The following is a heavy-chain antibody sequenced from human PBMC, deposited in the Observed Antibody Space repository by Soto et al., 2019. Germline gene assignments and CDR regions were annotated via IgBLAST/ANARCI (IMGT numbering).Heavy chain of an antibody. Sequence: GGSLRLSCAASGFSFSTYDMNWVRQAPGKGLEWISYINSRSDSIDYADSVKGRFTITRDNAKDSVYLQMNSLRVEDTGVYYCARDAPLSPGTWLNLDYWSQGTLVTVSS. J-gene: IGHJ4*02. CDR2: INSRSDSI. D-gene: IGHD3-10*01. CDR1: GFSFSTYD. CDR3: ARDAPLSPGTWLNLDY. V-gene: IGHV3-48*01.